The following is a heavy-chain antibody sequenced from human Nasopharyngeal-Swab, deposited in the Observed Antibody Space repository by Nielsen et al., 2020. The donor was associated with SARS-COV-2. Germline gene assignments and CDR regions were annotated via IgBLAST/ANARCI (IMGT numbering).Heavy chain of an antibody. J-gene: IGHJ4*02. V-gene: IGHV2-5*02. Sequence: SGPTLVKPTQTLTLTCTFSGFSPINLGEGVGWIRQPPGKALEWLALIYWDDDRRYSPSLKSRLTITRDTSNNQVILTMTNMDPVDTATYYCVHSVGGSGSYSAFDQWGQGTLVTVSS. CDR2: IYWDDDR. CDR3: VHSVGGSGSYSAFDQ. D-gene: IGHD3-10*01. CDR1: GFSPINLGEG.